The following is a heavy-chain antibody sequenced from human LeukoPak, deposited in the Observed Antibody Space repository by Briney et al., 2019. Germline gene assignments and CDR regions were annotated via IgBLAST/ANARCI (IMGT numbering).Heavy chain of an antibody. CDR1: GYTFTGYY. CDR3: ARVVPAAIWFDP. CDR2: INPNSGGT. D-gene: IGHD2-2*01. V-gene: IGHV1-2*02. Sequence: GASVKVSCKASGYTFTGYYMHWVRQAPGQGLEWMGWINPNSGGTDYAQKFQGRVTMTRDTSISTAYMELSRLRSDDTAVYYCARVVPAAIWFDPWGQGTLVTVSS. J-gene: IGHJ5*02.